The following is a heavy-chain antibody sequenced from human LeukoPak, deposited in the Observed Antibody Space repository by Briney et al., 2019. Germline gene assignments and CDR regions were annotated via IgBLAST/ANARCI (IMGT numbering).Heavy chain of an antibody. D-gene: IGHD5-18*01. Sequence: SETLSLTCAVSGGSISSGDRYWSWIRQSPGKGLEWIGYIYSTGNTYYNPSLKSRVIISVDTSKNQFSLELNSVTAADTAVYYCARDSYSYGYGGFDYWGQGILVTVSS. J-gene: IGHJ4*02. CDR2: IYSTGNT. CDR3: ARDSYSYGYGGFDY. V-gene: IGHV4-30-4*01. CDR1: GGSISSGDRY.